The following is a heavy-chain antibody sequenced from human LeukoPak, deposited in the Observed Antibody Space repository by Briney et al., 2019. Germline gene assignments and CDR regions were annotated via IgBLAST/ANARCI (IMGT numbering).Heavy chain of an antibody. CDR2: IRFDGSNK. D-gene: IGHD4-17*01. J-gene: IGHJ4*02. CDR3: AREFNYGDYVRNFDY. V-gene: IGHV3-30*02. CDR1: GFTFSSSG. Sequence: GGSLRLSCAASGFTFSSSGMHWVRQAPGRGLEWVAFIRFDGSNKYYADSVKGRFIISRDNFENTLYLQMNSLRAEDTAVYYCAREFNYGDYVRNFDYWGQGTLVTVSS.